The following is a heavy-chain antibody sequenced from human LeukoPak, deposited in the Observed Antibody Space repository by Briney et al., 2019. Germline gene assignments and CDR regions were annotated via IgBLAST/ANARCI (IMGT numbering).Heavy chain of an antibody. CDR2: ISYSGGT. J-gene: IGHJ6*03. V-gene: IGHV4-59*01. CDR1: GVSFSCYS. Sequence: PSETLSLTCTVSGVSFSCYSWSWVRQPPGKGLEWIGYISYSGGTTYNPSFKSRVTISVDTSKNQFSLKLSSVTAADTAVYYCARVPPYYYGSGSYHRAYYYHYSMDVWGKRTTVTVSS. CDR3: ARVPPYYYGSGSYHRAYYYHYSMDV. D-gene: IGHD3-10*01.